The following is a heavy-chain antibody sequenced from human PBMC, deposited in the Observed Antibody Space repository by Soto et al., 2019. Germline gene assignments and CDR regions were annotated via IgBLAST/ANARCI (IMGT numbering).Heavy chain of an antibody. CDR2: IYYSGST. J-gene: IGHJ3*02. CDR1: GGSISSGGYY. Sequence: SETLSLTCTVSGGSISSGGYYWSWIRQHPGKGLEWIGYIYYSGSTYYNPSLKSRVTISVDTSKNQFSLKLSSVTAADTAVYYCARRVRVRGVIRDAFDIWGQGTMVTVSS. D-gene: IGHD3-10*01. CDR3: ARRVRVRGVIRDAFDI. V-gene: IGHV4-31*03.